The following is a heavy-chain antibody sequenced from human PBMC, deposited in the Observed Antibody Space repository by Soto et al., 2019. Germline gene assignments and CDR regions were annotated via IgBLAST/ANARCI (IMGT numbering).Heavy chain of an antibody. Sequence: QLQLQESGSVLVKPSQTLSLTCAVSGGSISSGGYSWSWIRQPPGKGLEWIGYIYHSGSTYYNPSLKSRVTISVDRSKNQFSLKLSSVTAADTAVYYCARGASYGTDWYFDLWGRGTLVTVSS. CDR1: GGSISSGGYS. J-gene: IGHJ2*01. CDR2: IYHSGST. CDR3: ARGASYGTDWYFDL. V-gene: IGHV4-30-2*01. D-gene: IGHD4-17*01.